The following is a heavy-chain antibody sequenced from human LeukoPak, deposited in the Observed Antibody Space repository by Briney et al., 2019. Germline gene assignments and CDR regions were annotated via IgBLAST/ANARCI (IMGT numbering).Heavy chain of an antibody. CDR3: ARVRCSSTSCYIFIY. D-gene: IGHD2-2*02. Sequence: ASVKVSCKASGYTFTGYYMHWVRQAPGQGLEWMGWINPSSGGTNYAQKFQGRVTMTRDTSISTAYMELSRLRSDDTAVYYCARVRCSSTSCYIFIYWGQGTLVTVSS. J-gene: IGHJ4*02. V-gene: IGHV1-2*02. CDR2: INPSSGGT. CDR1: GYTFTGYY.